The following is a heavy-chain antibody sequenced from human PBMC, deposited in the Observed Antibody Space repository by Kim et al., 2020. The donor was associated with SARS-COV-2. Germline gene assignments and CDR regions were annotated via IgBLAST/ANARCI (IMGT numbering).Heavy chain of an antibody. CDR3: ARDGGYSVSPLDH. J-gene: IGHJ4*02. Sequence: GGSLRLSCVDSGVTFSSSWMHWVRQAPGKGLTWVSRISSDGSRISYAASVKGRFTISRDNAKNTLYLQMNSLRVEDTAVFYCARDGGYSVSPLDHWGQGTLVTVSP. CDR1: GVTFSSSW. D-gene: IGHD5-12*01. V-gene: IGHV3-74*01. CDR2: ISSDGSRI.